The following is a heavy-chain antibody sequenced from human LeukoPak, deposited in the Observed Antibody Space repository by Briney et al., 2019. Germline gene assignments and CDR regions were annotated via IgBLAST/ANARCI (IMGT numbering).Heavy chain of an antibody. D-gene: IGHD4-11*01. CDR3: ASGSYSNYDFDY. J-gene: IGHJ4*02. CDR1: GGSISSGG. CDR2: ISYDGSNK. Sequence: QPSQTLSLTCTVSGGSISSGGYYWSWIRQHPGKGLEWVAVISYDGSNKYYADSVKGRFTISRDNSKNTLYLQMNSLRAEDTAVYYCASGSYSNYDFDYWGQGTLVTVST. V-gene: IGHV3-30-3*01.